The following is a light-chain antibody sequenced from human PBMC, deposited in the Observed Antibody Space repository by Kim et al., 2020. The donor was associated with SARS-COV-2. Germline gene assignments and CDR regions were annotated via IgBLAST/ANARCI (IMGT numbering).Light chain of an antibody. J-gene: IGKJ2*01. V-gene: IGKV3-15*01. CDR1: QSVSSN. CDR2: GAS. Sequence: VSPWERASLSGRATQSVSSNLAWYQQKPGQAPRLLIYGASTRATGIPARFSGSGSGTEFTLTISSLQSEDFAVYYCQQYNNWPLYTFGQGTKLEL. CDR3: QQYNNWPLYT.